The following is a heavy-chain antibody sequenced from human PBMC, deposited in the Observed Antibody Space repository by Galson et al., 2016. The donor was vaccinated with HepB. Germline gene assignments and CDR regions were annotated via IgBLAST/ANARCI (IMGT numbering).Heavy chain of an antibody. V-gene: IGHV3-30*18. CDR2: ISYDGSKQ. D-gene: IGHD3-3*01. Sequence: SLRLSCAASGFTFRSYGMHWVRQAPGKGLEWVAAISYDGSKQYYGDSVKGRFTVSRDNSKNTLDLQMNSLRVEDTAIYYCVKERKAFWSNYHLHNNWFDPWGQGTLVSVSS. CDR3: VKERKAFWSNYHLHNNWFDP. J-gene: IGHJ5*02. CDR1: GFTFRSYG.